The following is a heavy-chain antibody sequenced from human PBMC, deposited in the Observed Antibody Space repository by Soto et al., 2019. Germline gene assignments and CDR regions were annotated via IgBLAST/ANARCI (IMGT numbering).Heavy chain of an antibody. Sequence: PSETLSLTCTVSGGSISSYYWSWIRQPPGKGLEWIGDIYHSGGTNYNPSVKSRVTISIDPSRNQFPLQLRSVTAADTAVYFCARSEAYDNYPARWGQGILVTVSS. V-gene: IGHV4-59*01. CDR2: IYHSGGT. CDR1: GGSISSYY. D-gene: IGHD3-9*01. CDR3: ARSEAYDNYPAR. J-gene: IGHJ4*02.